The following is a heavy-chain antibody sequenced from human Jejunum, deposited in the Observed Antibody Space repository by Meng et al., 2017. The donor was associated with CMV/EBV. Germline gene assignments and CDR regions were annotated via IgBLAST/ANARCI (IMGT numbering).Heavy chain of an antibody. D-gene: IGHD4-11*01. CDR1: GFSLYTTGVG. Sequence: QITLKESGPTLVKPXQTLTLTCXFSGFSLYTTGVGVGWVRQPPGKALEWLAILYWDDDRRYSPSLRHRLTITKDTSKSQVFLTLANMDPVDTATYYCAHTSTGNLYNSYLFDLWGHGTLVTVSS. CDR3: AHTSTGNLYNSYLFDL. CDR2: LYWDDDR. V-gene: IGHV2-5*02. J-gene: IGHJ5*02.